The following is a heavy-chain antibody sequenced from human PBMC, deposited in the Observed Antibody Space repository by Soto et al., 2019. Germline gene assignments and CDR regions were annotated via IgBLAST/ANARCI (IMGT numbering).Heavy chain of an antibody. Sequence: TSETLSLTCTVSGGSVSSGSYYWSWIRQPPGKGLEWIGYIYYSGSTNYNPSLKSRVTISVDTSKNQFSLKLSSVTAADTAVYYCARGIQLWLIIDPWGQGTLVTVSS. D-gene: IGHD5-18*01. CDR1: GGSVSSGSYY. V-gene: IGHV4-61*01. CDR3: ARGIQLWLIIDP. CDR2: IYYSGST. J-gene: IGHJ5*02.